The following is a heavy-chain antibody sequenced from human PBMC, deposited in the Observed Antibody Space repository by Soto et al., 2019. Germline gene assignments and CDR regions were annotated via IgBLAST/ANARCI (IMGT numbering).Heavy chain of an antibody. V-gene: IGHV1-18*01. Sequence: ASVKVSCKASGYTFTSYGISWVRQAPGQGLEWMGWIIAYNGNTNYAQKLQGRVTITTDESTSTAYMELSSLRSEDTAVYYCARAPDYYDSSGQFDYWGQGTLVTVSS. CDR2: IIAYNGNT. J-gene: IGHJ4*02. D-gene: IGHD3-22*01. CDR1: GYTFTSYG. CDR3: ARAPDYYDSSGQFDY.